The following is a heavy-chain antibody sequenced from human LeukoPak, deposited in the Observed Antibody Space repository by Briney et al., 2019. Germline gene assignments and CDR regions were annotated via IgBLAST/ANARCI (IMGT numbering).Heavy chain of an antibody. CDR2: IYYSGST. CDR1: GGSISSGGYS. D-gene: IGHD2-21*02. CDR3: ALGMVTAIGGFDY. V-gene: IGHV4-30-4*07. Sequence: PSETLSLTCAVSGGSISSGGYSWSWIRQPPGKGLEWIGYIYYSGSTYYNPSLKSRVTISVDTSKNQFSLKLSSVTAADTAVYYCALGMVTAIGGFDYWGQGTLVTVSS. J-gene: IGHJ4*02.